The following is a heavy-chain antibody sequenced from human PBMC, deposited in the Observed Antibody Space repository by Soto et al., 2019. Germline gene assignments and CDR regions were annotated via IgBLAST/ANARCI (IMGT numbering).Heavy chain of an antibody. CDR1: GFTFSSYG. CDR3: AREEADYDFWSGYSNRYYYYGMDV. V-gene: IGHV3-33*01. D-gene: IGHD3-3*01. J-gene: IGHJ6*02. Sequence: QVQLVESGGGVVQPGRSLRLSCAASGFTFSSYGMHWVRQAPGKGLEWVAVIWYDGSNKYYADSVKGRFTISRDNSKNTLYLQMNSLRAEDTAVYYCAREEADYDFWSGYSNRYYYYGMDVWGQGTTVTVSS. CDR2: IWYDGSNK.